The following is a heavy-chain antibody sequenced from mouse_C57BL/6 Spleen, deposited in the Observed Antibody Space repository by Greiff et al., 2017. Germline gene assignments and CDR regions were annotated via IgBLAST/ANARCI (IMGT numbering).Heavy chain of an antibody. Sequence: DVMLVESGGDLVKPGGSLKLSCAASGFTFSSYGMSWVRQTPDKRLEWVATISRGGSYTYYPDSVKGRFTITRDNAKNTLYLQMSSLKSEDTAMYYCARHEGTTVSRYFGVWGTGTTVTVSS. J-gene: IGHJ1*03. CDR1: GFTFSSYG. CDR2: ISRGGSYT. D-gene: IGHD1-1*01. V-gene: IGHV5-6*02. CDR3: ARHEGTTVSRYFGV.